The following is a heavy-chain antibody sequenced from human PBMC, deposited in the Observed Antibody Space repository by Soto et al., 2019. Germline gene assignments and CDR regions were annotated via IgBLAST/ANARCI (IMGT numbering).Heavy chain of an antibody. CDR2: IWYDGSNK. V-gene: IGHV3-33*01. J-gene: IGHJ5*02. CDR1: GFTFSSYG. CDR3: ARVRGTVSQRLAAWFEP. Sequence: GGSLRLSCAASGFTFSSYGMHWVRQAPGKGLEWVAVIWYDGSNKYYADSVKGRFTISRDNSKNTLYLQMNSLRAEDTAVYYCARVRGTVSQRLAAWFEPWGQGTLVNVSS. D-gene: IGHD4-17*01.